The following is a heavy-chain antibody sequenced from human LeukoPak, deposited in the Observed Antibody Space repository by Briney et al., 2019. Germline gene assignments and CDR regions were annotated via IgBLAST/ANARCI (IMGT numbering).Heavy chain of an antibody. D-gene: IGHD3-22*01. J-gene: IGHJ4*02. CDR3: AKTNGYYDL. Sequence: GGSLRLSCAASGFTFSSYGMSWVRQAPGKGLEWVSSISGSGGNTYYADSVKGQFTISRDNSKSTMYLQMNSLRAEDTAVYHCAKTNGYYDLWGQGTLVTVSS. V-gene: IGHV3-23*01. CDR1: GFTFSSYG. CDR2: ISGSGGNT.